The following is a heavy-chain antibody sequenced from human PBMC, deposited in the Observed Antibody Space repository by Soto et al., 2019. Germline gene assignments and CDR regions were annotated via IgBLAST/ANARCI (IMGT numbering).Heavy chain of an antibody. CDR1: GGSCSGYY. Sequence: PSETLSLTCAVYGGSCSGYYWSWIRQPPGKGLEWIGEINHSGSTNYNPSLKSRVTISVDTSKNQFSLKLSSVTAADTAVYYCGRGPNLGYCSGGSCPFDYWGQGTLVTVSS. J-gene: IGHJ4*02. V-gene: IGHV4-34*01. D-gene: IGHD2-15*01. CDR3: GRGPNLGYCSGGSCPFDY. CDR2: INHSGST.